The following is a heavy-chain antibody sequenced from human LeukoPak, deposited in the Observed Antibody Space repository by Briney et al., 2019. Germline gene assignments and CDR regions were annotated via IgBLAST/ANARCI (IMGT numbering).Heavy chain of an antibody. J-gene: IGHJ4*02. CDR1: GFTFSTYA. V-gene: IGHV3-23*01. D-gene: IGHD6-19*01. CDR2: INGSGDNT. Sequence: GGSLRLSCAASGFTFSTYAMNWVRQAPGKGLDWVSAINGSGDNTYYADSVKGRFTTSRDNSKNTLYLQMNSLRADDTAVYYCARQVLYSISVAGILDYWGQGSLVTVSS. CDR3: ARQVLYSISVAGILDY.